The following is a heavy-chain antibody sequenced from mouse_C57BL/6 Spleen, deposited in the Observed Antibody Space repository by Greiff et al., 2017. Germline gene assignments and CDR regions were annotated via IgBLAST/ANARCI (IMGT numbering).Heavy chain of an antibody. Sequence: EVMLVESGGGLVKPGGSLKLSCAASGFTFSDYGMHWVRQAPEKGLEWVAYISSGSSTIYYADTVKGRFTISRDNAKNTLFLQMTSLRSEATAMYYCARGSKVYFDVWGTGTTVTVSS. J-gene: IGHJ1*03. CDR1: GFTFSDYG. D-gene: IGHD1-3*01. CDR2: ISSGSSTI. CDR3: ARGSKVYFDV. V-gene: IGHV5-17*01.